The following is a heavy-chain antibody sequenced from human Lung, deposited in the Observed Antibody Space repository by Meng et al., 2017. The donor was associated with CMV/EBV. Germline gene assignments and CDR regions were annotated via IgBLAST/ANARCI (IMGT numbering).Heavy chain of an antibody. J-gene: IGHJ4*02. V-gene: IGHV3-7*01. Sequence: GESLKISCAASGFTFSSYWMSWVRQAPGKGLEWVANIKEDGSAKYYVDSVKGRFTISRDNAKKSLYLQMNSLRAEDTAVYYCARWKSRIDYWGQGTLVTVSS. D-gene: IGHD1-1*01. CDR2: IKEDGSAK. CDR1: GFTFSSYW. CDR3: ARWKSRIDY.